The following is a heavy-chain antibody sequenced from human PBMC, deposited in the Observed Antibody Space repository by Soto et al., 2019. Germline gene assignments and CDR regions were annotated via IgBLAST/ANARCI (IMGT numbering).Heavy chain of an antibody. D-gene: IGHD2-15*01. V-gene: IGHV4-59*01. J-gene: IGHJ4*02. CDR3: ARDSPYCSGGSCPLDY. Sequence: SETLSLTCTVSGGSISSYYWSWIRQPPGKGLEWIGYIYYSGSTNYNPSLKSRVTISVDTSKNQFSLKLSSVTAADTAVYYCARDSPYCSGGSCPLDYWGQGTLVTVSS. CDR2: IYYSGST. CDR1: GGSISSYY.